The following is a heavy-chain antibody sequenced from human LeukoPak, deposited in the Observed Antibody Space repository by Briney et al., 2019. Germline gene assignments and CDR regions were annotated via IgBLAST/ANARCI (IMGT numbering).Heavy chain of an antibody. J-gene: IGHJ4*02. Sequence: GGSLRLSCVASGFTFSSYSMNWVRQAPGKGLEWVSSISSSSYIYYADSVKGRFTISRDNAKNSLYLQMNSLRAEDTAVYYCARNLWDYYDSSGYLPNDYWGQGTLVTVSS. CDR3: ARNLWDYYDSSGYLPNDY. D-gene: IGHD3-22*01. V-gene: IGHV3-21*01. CDR2: ISSSSYI. CDR1: GFTFSSYS.